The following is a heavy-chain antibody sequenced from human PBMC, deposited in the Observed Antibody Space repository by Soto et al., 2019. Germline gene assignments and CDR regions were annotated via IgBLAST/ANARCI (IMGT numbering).Heavy chain of an antibody. Sequence: PSETLSLTCNVSGGSISSHYWSWIRQPPGKGLEWIGYIYYTGSTNYNPSLKSRVSISVDTSNNQFSLRLRPVTAADTAVYYCARPDNYFFYMDVWGKGTTVTVSS. J-gene: IGHJ6*03. CDR1: GGSISSHY. V-gene: IGHV4-59*08. CDR3: ARPDNYFFYMDV. CDR2: IYYTGST.